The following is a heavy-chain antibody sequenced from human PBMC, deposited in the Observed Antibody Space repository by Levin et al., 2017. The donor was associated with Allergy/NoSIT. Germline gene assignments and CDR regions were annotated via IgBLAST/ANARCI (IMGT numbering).Heavy chain of an antibody. CDR1: GFTFSSYW. V-gene: IGHV3-74*01. CDR2: VSGDGSST. D-gene: IGHD1-14*01. CDR3: TRVLPGGSRNLDL. J-gene: IGHJ2*01. Sequence: PGGSLRLSCAASGFTFSSYWMHWVRQAPGKGLVWVSRVSGDGSSTSYADSVKGRFTISRDNAKNTLYLQMSSLGAEDTAVYYCTRVLPGGSRNLDLWGRGILVTVSS.